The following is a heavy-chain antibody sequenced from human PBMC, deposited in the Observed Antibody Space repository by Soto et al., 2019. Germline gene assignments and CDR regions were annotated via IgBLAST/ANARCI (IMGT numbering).Heavy chain of an antibody. V-gene: IGHV1-18*01. CDR1: GYTFTSYG. CDR3: AREFRKTYDFWSGPSGYYGMDV. D-gene: IGHD3-3*01. Sequence: AKVSCKASGYTFTSYGIGWVRQAPGQGRDWMRWISAYNGNTNYAQKLQGRVTMTTDTSTSTAYMELRSLRSDDTAVYYCAREFRKTYDFWSGPSGYYGMDVWGQGTTVTVSS. CDR2: ISAYNGNT. J-gene: IGHJ6*02.